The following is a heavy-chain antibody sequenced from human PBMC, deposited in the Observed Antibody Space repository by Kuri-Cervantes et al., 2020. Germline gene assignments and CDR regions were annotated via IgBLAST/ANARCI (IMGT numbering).Heavy chain of an antibody. CDR2: VSPDGRTT. D-gene: IGHD1-26*01. Sequence: GESLKISCAASGITFSGYWVRWIRQVPGKGLVWVARVSPDGRTTNYADFVKGRFTISKDNARNMAFLQLNSLRVEDTAVYFCVRDRPTWDWGQGTKVTVSS. CDR1: GITFSGYW. CDR3: VRDRPTWD. V-gene: IGHV3-74*01. J-gene: IGHJ3*01.